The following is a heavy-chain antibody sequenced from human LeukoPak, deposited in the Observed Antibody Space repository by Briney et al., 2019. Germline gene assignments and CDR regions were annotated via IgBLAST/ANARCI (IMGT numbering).Heavy chain of an antibody. J-gene: IGHJ4*02. D-gene: IGHD2-2*01. CDR1: GFTFSSYA. Sequence: GGSLRLSCAASGFTFSSYAMSWVRQAPGKGLGWVSAISGSGGSTYYADSVKGRFTISRDNSKNTLYLQMNSLRAEATAVYYCAKGLQVPAALQAWGQGTLVTVSS. V-gene: IGHV3-23*01. CDR3: AKGLQVPAALQA. CDR2: ISGSGGST.